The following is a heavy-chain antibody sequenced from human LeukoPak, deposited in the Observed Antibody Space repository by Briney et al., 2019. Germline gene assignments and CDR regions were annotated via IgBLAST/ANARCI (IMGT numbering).Heavy chain of an antibody. J-gene: IGHJ3*02. CDR2: IKQDGSEK. Sequence: GGSLRLSCAASGFTFSSYWMSWVRQAPGKGLEWVANIKQDGSEKYYVDSVKGRFTISRDNAKNSLYLQMNSLRAEDTAVYYCAKDLDPYCTNGVCSLDAFDIWGQGTMVTVSS. CDR3: AKDLDPYCTNGVCSLDAFDI. D-gene: IGHD2-8*01. V-gene: IGHV3-7*03. CDR1: GFTFSSYW.